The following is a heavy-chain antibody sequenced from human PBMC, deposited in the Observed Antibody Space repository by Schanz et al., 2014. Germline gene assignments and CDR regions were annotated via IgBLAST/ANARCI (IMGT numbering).Heavy chain of an antibody. CDR2: ISSGSSYA. D-gene: IGHD2-15*01. CDR1: GFTVSSDH. V-gene: IGHV3-11*05. J-gene: IGHJ6*02. Sequence: VQLVESGGGFVQPGGSLGLSCVVSGFTVSSDHMSWVRQAPGKGLEWVSDISSGSSYANYADSVKGRFTISRDNAKNSLYLQMNSLSADDTAVFYCAKGMGYCSGGTCYDYYYYGLDVWGQGTTXTVSS. CDR3: AKGMGYCSGGTCYDYYYYGLDV.